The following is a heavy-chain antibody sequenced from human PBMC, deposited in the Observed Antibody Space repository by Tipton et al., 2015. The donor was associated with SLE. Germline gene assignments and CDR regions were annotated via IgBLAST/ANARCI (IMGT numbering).Heavy chain of an antibody. D-gene: IGHD4-17*01. Sequence: QSGAEVKKPGASVKVSCKASGYTFTSYGISWVRQAPGQGLEWMGWISAYNGNTNYAQKLQGRVTITTATSTGTAYMELRSLRSYDTAVYYWARDYGDYVILDYWGQGTLVTVSS. CDR2: ISAYNGNT. CDR3: ARDYGDYVILDY. V-gene: IGHV1-18*01. CDR1: GYTFTSYG. J-gene: IGHJ4*02.